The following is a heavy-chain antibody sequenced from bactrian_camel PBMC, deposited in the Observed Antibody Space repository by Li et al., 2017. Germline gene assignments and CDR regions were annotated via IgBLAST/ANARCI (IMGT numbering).Heavy chain of an antibody. D-gene: IGHD2*01. Sequence: HVQLVESGGGSVQSGGSLRLSCAVSKDMFANSCMGWFRQTPGQEREAVATLWTSGDFTYYTDSAKGRFTISHDNAKNTVYLQMNSLKTEDTGMYYCAKDITGWLRDFGYWGQGTQVT. CDR2: LWTSGDFT. J-gene: IGHJ6*01. CDR1: KDMFANSC. V-gene: IGHV3S53*01. CDR3: AKDITGWLRDFGY.